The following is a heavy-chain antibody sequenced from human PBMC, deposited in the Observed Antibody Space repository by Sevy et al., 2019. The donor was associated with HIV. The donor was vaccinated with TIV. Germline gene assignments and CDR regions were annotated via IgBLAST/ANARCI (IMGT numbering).Heavy chain of an antibody. J-gene: IGHJ4*02. Sequence: ASVKVSCKVSGYTLTELSMHWVRQAPGKGLEWMGGFDPEDGETIYAQKFQGRVTMTEDTSTDTAYMELSSLGSEDTAVYYCAPSYYYDSSGYRDYWGQGTLVTVSS. CDR2: FDPEDGET. V-gene: IGHV1-24*01. D-gene: IGHD3-22*01. CDR3: APSYYYDSSGYRDY. CDR1: GYTLTELS.